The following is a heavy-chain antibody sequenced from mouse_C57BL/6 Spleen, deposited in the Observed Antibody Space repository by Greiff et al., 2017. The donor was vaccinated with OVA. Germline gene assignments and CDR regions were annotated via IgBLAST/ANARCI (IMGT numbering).Heavy chain of an antibody. V-gene: IGHV1-61*01. Sequence: VQLQQPGAELVRPGSSVKLSCKASGYTFTSYWMDWVKQRPGQGLEWIGNIYPSDSETHYNQQFKDKANLTVDKSSSPAYMQLSSLTSEDSAVYYCARGGNFSYAMDYWGQGTSVTVSS. CDR2: IYPSDSET. CDR3: ARGGNFSYAMDY. J-gene: IGHJ4*01. CDR1: GYTFTSYW.